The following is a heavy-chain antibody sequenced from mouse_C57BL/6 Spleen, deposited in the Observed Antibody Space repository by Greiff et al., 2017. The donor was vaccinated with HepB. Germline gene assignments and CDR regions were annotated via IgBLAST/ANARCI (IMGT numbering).Heavy chain of an antibody. CDR3: ARSTIYYDYDEDYAMDY. CDR1: GFTFTDYY. J-gene: IGHJ4*01. CDR2: IRNTAIGYTT. Sequence: EVKLVESGGGLVQPGGSLSLSCAASGFTFTDYYISWVRQPPGKALEWLGFIRNTAIGYTTDESASVNGRFTISSDNSQSILYLKMNALRAEDSATYYCARSTIYYDYDEDYAMDYWGQGTSVTVSS. D-gene: IGHD2-4*01. V-gene: IGHV7-3*01.